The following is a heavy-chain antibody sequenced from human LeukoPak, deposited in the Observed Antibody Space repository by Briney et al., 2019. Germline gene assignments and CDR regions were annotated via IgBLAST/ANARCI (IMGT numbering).Heavy chain of an antibody. D-gene: IGHD6-19*01. J-gene: IGHJ4*02. V-gene: IGHV1-18*01. CDR3: ARSGSGWYFLDY. Sequence: ASVKVSCKATGYTVTSYGISWVRQAPGQGPEWMGWISAYNAYTNYAQKFQGRVTMTTDTSTNTAYMELRSLRSDDTAVYYCARSGSGWYFLDYWGQGTLVTVSS. CDR2: ISAYNAYT. CDR1: GYTVTSYG.